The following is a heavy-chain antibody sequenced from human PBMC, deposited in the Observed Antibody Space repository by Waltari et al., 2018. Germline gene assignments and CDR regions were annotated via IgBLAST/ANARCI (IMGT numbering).Heavy chain of an antibody. V-gene: IGHV1-8*03. D-gene: IGHD3-10*01. Sequence: QVQLVQSGAEVKKPGASVKVSCKASGYTFTSYDINWVRQATGQGLEWMGWMNPNSGNPGYAQKFQGRVTITRNTSISTAYMELGSLRSEDTAVYYCARGPRGSLWFGELLPFDYWGQGTLVTVSS. J-gene: IGHJ4*02. CDR3: ARGPRGSLWFGELLPFDY. CDR2: MNPNSGNP. CDR1: GYTFTSYD.